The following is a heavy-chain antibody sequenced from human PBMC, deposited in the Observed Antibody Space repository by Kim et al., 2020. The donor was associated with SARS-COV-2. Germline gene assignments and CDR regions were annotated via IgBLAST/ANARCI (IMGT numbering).Heavy chain of an antibody. Sequence: GGSLRLSCAASGFTFSSYWMHWVRQAPGKGLVWVSRINSDGSSTSYADSVKGRFTISRDNAKNTLYLQMNSLRAEDTAVYYCAHLNRGWYTGLPIDIWGQGTMVTVSS. J-gene: IGHJ3*02. CDR3: AHLNRGWYTGLPIDI. V-gene: IGHV3-74*01. CDR1: GFTFSSYW. D-gene: IGHD6-19*01. CDR2: INSDGSST.